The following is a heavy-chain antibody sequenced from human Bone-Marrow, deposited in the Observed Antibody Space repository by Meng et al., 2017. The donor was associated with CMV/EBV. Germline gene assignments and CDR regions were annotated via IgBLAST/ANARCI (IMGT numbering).Heavy chain of an antibody. CDR3: AKDPAYSTSGAFDY. J-gene: IGHJ4*02. CDR2: IRGGGTST. D-gene: IGHD5-18*01. CDR1: GFTFSNFA. Sequence: ASGFTFSNFALTWVRQPPGKGLEWVSAIRGGGTSTYYADSVKGRFTISRDNSRNTLYLQMNSLRAEDTAIYYCAKDPAYSTSGAFDYWGQGTLVTVSS. V-gene: IGHV3-23*01.